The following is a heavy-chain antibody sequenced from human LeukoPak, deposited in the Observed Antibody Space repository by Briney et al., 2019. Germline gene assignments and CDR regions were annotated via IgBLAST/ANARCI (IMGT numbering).Heavy chain of an antibody. D-gene: IGHD1-26*01. CDR3: AKDTARTVGPFDY. CDR1: GFTFSSYG. Sequence: GGSLRLSCAASGFTFSSYGMHWVRQAPGKGLEWVAFIRYDGSNKYYADSVKGRFTISRDNSKNTLYLQMNSLRAEDTAVYYCAKDTARTVGPFDYWGQGTLVTVSS. CDR2: IRYDGSNK. V-gene: IGHV3-30*02. J-gene: IGHJ4*02.